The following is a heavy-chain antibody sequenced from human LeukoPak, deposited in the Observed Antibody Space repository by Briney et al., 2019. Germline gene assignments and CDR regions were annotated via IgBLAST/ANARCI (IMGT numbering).Heavy chain of an antibody. CDR2: IIPIFGTA. J-gene: IGHJ4*02. D-gene: IGHD2-15*01. V-gene: IGHV1-69*13. Sequence: SVKVSCKASGGTFSSYAISWVRQAPGQGLEWMGGIIPIFGTANYAQKFQGRVTITADESTSTAYMELSSLRSEDTAVYYCAKENCYDGSCYPFDYWGQGTLVTVSS. CDR3: AKENCYDGSCYPFDY. CDR1: GGTFSSYA.